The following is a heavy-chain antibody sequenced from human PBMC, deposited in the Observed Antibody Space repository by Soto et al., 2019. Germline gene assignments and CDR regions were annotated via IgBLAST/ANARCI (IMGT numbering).Heavy chain of an antibody. V-gene: IGHV4-34*01. Sequence: SETLSLTCAVYGGSFSNYYWSWIRQPPGKGLEWIGEINYSGSTNYNPSLKSRVTISVDTSKNQFSLKLSSVAAADTAVYYCARDVGLIAVAGAYYYGMDVWGQGTTVTVSS. CDR2: INYSGST. CDR3: ARDVGLIAVAGAYYYGMDV. D-gene: IGHD6-19*01. CDR1: GGSFSNYY. J-gene: IGHJ6*02.